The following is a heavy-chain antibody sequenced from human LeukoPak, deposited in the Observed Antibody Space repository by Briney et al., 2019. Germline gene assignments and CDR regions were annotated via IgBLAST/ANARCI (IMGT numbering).Heavy chain of an antibody. D-gene: IGHD3-10*01. J-gene: IGHJ6*03. CDR2: INHSGST. CDR1: GGSFSGDY. V-gene: IGHV4-34*01. Sequence: SETLSLTCAVYGGSFSGDYWSWIRQPPGKGLEWIGEINHSGSTNYNPSLKSRVTISVDTSKNQFSLKLSSVTAADTAVYYCARAKPMVQGMQIYDYYMDVWGKGTTVTVSS. CDR3: ARAKPMVQGMQIYDYYMDV.